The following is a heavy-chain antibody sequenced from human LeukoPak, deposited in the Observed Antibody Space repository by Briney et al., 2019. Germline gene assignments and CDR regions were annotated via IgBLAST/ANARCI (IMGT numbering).Heavy chain of an antibody. CDR1: GFTFSSYC. V-gene: IGHV3-74*01. CDR2: INSDGSDT. J-gene: IGHJ4*02. D-gene: IGHD6-19*01. Sequence: PGGSLRLSCAASGFTFSSYCMHWVRQAPGKGLVWVSRINSDGSDTSYADSVRGRFTISRDNPKNTPYLQMRSLRAEDTAVYYCARGVAVAGFAYWGQGILVTASS. CDR3: ARGVAVAGFAY.